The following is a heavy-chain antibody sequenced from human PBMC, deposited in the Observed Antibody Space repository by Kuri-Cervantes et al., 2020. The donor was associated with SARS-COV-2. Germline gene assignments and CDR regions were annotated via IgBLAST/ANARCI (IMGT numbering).Heavy chain of an antibody. CDR3: ASTIAVAAQDAFDI. Sequence: LSLTCAASGFTFSGSAMHWVRQAPGKGLEWVAVIWYDGSNKYYADSVKGRFTTSRDNSKNTLYLQMNSLRAEDTAVYYCASTIAVAAQDAFDIWGQGTMVTVSS. CDR2: IWYDGSNK. D-gene: IGHD6-19*01. CDR1: GFTFSGSA. V-gene: IGHV3-33*08. J-gene: IGHJ3*02.